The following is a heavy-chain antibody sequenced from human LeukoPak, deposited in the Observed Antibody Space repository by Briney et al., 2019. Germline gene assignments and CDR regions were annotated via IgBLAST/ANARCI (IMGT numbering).Heavy chain of an antibody. CDR2: IIPIFGTA. J-gene: IGHJ4*02. D-gene: IGHD5-12*01. CDR1: GGTFSSYA. V-gene: IGHV1-69*05. CDR3: ARSVNEDIVYYFDY. Sequence: ASVKVSCKASGGTFSSYAISWVRQAPGQGLEWMGGIIPIFGTANYAQKFQGRVTITTDESTSTAYMELSSLRSEDTAVYYCARSVNEDIVYYFDYWGQGTLVTVSS.